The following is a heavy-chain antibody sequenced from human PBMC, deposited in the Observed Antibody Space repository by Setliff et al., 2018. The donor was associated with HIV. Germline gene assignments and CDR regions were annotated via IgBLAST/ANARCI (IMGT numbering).Heavy chain of an antibody. Sequence: ASVKVSCKASGYTFTGHYLHWVRQAPGQGLEWLGWVNPNSGDAIYAQNFQGRVTMTRDTSNNAAYMELRSLRSDDTAVYYCARNFGLSPSGKYYYYYGMDIWGQGTTVTVSS. J-gene: IGHJ6*02. D-gene: IGHD3-10*01. CDR1: GYTFTGHY. CDR3: ARNFGLSPSGKYYYYYGMDI. V-gene: IGHV1-2*02. CDR2: VNPNSGDA.